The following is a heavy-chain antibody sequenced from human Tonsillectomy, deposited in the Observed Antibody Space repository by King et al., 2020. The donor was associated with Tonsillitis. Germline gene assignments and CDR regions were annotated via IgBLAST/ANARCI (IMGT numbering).Heavy chain of an antibody. Sequence: QLQESGPGLVKPSETLSLTCTVSGGSISSSSYYWGWIRQPPGKGLEWIGSIYYSGSTHYNQSLKSRVTISVDTSKNRFSLKLSSVTAADTAVYYGARQHLTYYDDSSGSGSVDYCGQGTLVT. CDR1: GGSISSSSYY. V-gene: IGHV4-39*01. J-gene: IGHJ4*02. D-gene: IGHD3-22*01. CDR3: ARQHLTYYDDSSGSGSVDY. CDR2: IYYSGST.